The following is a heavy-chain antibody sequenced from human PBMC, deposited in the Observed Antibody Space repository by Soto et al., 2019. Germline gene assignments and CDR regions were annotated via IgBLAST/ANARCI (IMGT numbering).Heavy chain of an antibody. Sequence: ASVKVSCKASGYTFNRHGITWVRQAPGQGLEWMGWISGYNGDINYEQRFQGRVTLSSDTLTSTVYLELKSLRFDDTAVYYCARVRIVGAREIDFWGQGTLVTVSS. J-gene: IGHJ4*02. V-gene: IGHV1-18*04. CDR1: GYTFNRHG. CDR3: ARVRIVGAREIDF. D-gene: IGHD1-26*01. CDR2: ISGYNGDI.